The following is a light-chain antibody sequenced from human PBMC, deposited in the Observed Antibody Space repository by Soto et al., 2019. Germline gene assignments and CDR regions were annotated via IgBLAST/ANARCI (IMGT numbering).Light chain of an antibody. CDR2: DDS. Sequence: SYELTQPPSVSVAPGQTARITCGGNNIGSTSVHWYQQKPRQAPVLVVYDDSDRPSGIPERFSGSNSGNTATLTISRVEAGDEAEYYCQVWDSSSDHVVFGGGTKLTVL. CDR3: QVWDSSSDHVV. J-gene: IGLJ2*01. V-gene: IGLV3-21*02. CDR1: NIGSTS.